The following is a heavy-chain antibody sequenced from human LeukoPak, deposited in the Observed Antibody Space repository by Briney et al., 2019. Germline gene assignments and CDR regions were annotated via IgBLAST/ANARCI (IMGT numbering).Heavy chain of an antibody. CDR3: ARTLIVVVPAAPFDY. CDR2: ISAYNGNT. V-gene: IGHV1-18*01. Sequence: ASVKVSCKASGYTFTSYGISWVRQAPGQGLEWMGWISAYNGNTNNAQKLQRRVTMTTDTSTSTANMELRSLRSDDTAVYYCARTLIVVVPAAPFDYWGQGTLVTVSS. J-gene: IGHJ4*02. CDR1: GYTFTSYG. D-gene: IGHD2-2*01.